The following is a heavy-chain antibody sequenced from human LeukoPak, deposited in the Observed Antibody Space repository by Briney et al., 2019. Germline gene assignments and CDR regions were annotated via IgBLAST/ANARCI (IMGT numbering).Heavy chain of an antibody. V-gene: IGHV4-34*01. D-gene: IGHD3-10*02. CDR1: GGSFSGYY. CDR3: ARSMFGSWFDSPDY. CDR2: INHSGST. Sequence: NTSETLSLTCAVYGGSFSGYYWSWIRQPPGKGLEWIGEINHSGSTNYNPSLKSRVTISVDTSKNQFSLKLSSVTAADTAVYYCARSMFGSWFDSPDYWGQGTLVTVSS. J-gene: IGHJ4*02.